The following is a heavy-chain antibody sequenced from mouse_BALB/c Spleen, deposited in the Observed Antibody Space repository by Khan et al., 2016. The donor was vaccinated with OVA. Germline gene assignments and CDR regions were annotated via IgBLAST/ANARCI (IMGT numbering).Heavy chain of an antibody. D-gene: IGHD2-10*01. V-gene: IGHV1S81*02. CDR3: ARNAYFGNYLDY. J-gene: IGHJ2*01. CDR2: IYPGDGRV. CDR1: GYTFTNYW. Sequence: QVQLKQSGAELVKPGASVKLSCKASGYTFTNYWVHWVKQGPGQGLEWIGEIYPGDGRVNYNEKFKNKASLTVDRSSSTAYMQLSSLTSEDSAVDYCARNAYFGNYLDYWGQGTTLTVSS.